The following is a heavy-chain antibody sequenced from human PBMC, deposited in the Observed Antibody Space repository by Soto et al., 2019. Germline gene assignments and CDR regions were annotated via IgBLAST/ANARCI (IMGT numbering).Heavy chain of an antibody. J-gene: IGHJ4*02. V-gene: IGHV1-2*02. D-gene: IGHD2-21*02. Sequence: QAQLVQSGAEVKKPGASVKVSCKTPGYTFINYYIHWVRQAPGQGLAWMGWVNPRSGDTNYAQKFQGRVTMTRDTPIITAYMELSSLRSDDTAVFYCARQLAYCGGDCFTEPIEYWGQGTLVTVSS. CDR2: VNPRSGDT. CDR1: GYTFINYY. CDR3: ARQLAYCGGDCFTEPIEY.